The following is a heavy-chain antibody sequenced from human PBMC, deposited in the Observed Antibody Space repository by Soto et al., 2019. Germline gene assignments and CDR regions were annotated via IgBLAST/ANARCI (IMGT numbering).Heavy chain of an antibody. Sequence: QITLKESGPTLVKPTQTLTLTCSFSGFSLSAYGVRVIWFRQPPGETLEWLALIHWNDDKRYSPYLKSRLTITKDTSKYQVVLTLTNLDPLDTGTYFCAHTKDSSGFLTSWGQGILVTVSS. J-gene: IGHJ5*02. D-gene: IGHD3-22*01. CDR1: GFSLSAYGVR. CDR3: AHTKDSSGFLTS. CDR2: IHWNDDK. V-gene: IGHV2-5*01.